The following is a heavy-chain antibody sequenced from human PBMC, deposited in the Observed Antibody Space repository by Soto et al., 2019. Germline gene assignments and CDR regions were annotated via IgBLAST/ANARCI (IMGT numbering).Heavy chain of an antibody. Sequence: VESLQISCKGSGYTFTNYWIGWVRQMPGKGLEWMGIIYPGDSDTKYNPSFQGQVTISADKSITTTYLQWSSLKASDTAIYYCAAPILHDGQDFSGQGSPVTVSA. CDR2: IYPGDSDT. D-gene: IGHD3-3*01. J-gene: IGHJ4*02. V-gene: IGHV5-51*01. CDR3: AAPILHDGQDF. CDR1: GYTFTNYW.